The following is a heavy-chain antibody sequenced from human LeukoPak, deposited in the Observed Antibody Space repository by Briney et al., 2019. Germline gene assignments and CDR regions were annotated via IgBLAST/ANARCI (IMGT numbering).Heavy chain of an antibody. V-gene: IGHV3-30*02. CDR3: AKGRLRYFDWLLPFDY. Sequence: GGSLRLSCTASGFTFSSYGMHWVRQAPGKGLEWVAYIQYDGSNQQYADSVKGRFTISRDNSKNMLYLQMNSLRAEDTAVYYCAKGRLRYFDWLLPFDYWGQGTLVTVSS. CDR2: IQYDGSNQ. J-gene: IGHJ4*02. D-gene: IGHD3-9*01. CDR1: GFTFSSYG.